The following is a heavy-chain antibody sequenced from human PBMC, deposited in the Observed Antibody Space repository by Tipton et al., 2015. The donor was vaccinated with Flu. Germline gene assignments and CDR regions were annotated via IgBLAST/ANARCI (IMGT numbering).Heavy chain of an antibody. CDR3: ARGNLNYDFWSGNYYYNMDV. V-gene: IGHV4-34*01. CDR2: VNLGGRS. Sequence: TLSLTCAVDGGSLSGYYWIWIRQPPGKGLEWIGEVNLGGRSSYNPSLESRVTVSVDTSRNQVSLKLTSVTAADTAVYYCARGNLNYDFWSGNYYYNMDVWGQGSTVTVSS. D-gene: IGHD3-3*01. J-gene: IGHJ6*02. CDR1: GGSLSGYY.